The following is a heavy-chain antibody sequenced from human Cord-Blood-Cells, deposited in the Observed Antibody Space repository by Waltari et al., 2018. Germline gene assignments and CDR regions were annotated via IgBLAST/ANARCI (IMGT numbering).Heavy chain of an antibody. V-gene: IGHV4-39*01. J-gene: IGHJ3*02. CDR3: ARPGIVGATRGAFDI. D-gene: IGHD1-26*01. Sequence: QLQLQESGPGLVKPSETLSLTCTVSGGSISSSSYYWGWIRQPPGKGLGWIGSIYYSGSTYYNPSLKSRVTISVDTSKNQFSLKLSSVTAADTAVYYCARPGIVGATRGAFDIWGQGTMVTVSS. CDR2: IYYSGST. CDR1: GGSISSSSYY.